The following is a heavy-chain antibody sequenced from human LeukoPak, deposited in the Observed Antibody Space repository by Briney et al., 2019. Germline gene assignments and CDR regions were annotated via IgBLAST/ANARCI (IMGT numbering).Heavy chain of an antibody. J-gene: IGHJ4*02. V-gene: IGHV1-2*02. CDR2: INPNSGGT. Sequence: ASVKVSCKASGYTFTGYYMHWVRQAPGQGLEWMGWINPNSGGTNYAQKFQGRVTMTRDTSISTAHMELSGLRSDDAAVYYCARTRSGSYLFGYWGQGTLVTVSS. CDR1: GYTFTGYY. CDR3: ARTRSGSYLFGY. D-gene: IGHD1-26*01.